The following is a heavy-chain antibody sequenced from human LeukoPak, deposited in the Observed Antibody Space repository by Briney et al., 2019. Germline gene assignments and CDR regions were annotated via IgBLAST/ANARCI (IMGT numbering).Heavy chain of an antibody. CDR1: GYSFTNYW. D-gene: IGHD6-19*01. CDR3: ARPRLYSSGWNSSDC. CDR2: IYPGDSDT. Sequence: GESLKISCKGSGYSFTNYWIGWVRQMPGKGLEWMGIIYPGDSDTRYSPSFQGQVTISVDKSISTAYLQWSSLKASDTAMYYRARPRLYSSGWNSSDCWGQGTLVTVSS. V-gene: IGHV5-51*01. J-gene: IGHJ4*02.